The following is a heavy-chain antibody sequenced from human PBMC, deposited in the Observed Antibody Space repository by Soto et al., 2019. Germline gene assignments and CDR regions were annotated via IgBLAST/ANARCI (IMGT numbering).Heavy chain of an antibody. V-gene: IGHV5-10-1*04. J-gene: IGHJ6*02. CDR1: GDSITSYW. CDR2: IDPSDSYT. D-gene: IGHD3-22*01. Sequence: GEALKVSWKGSGDSITSYWIRWVRQMPGNGLEWMGRIDPSDSYTNYSPSLQGQLTISADKSVSTAYLQWSSLKASDTAMYYCARLSSSGYDSRVYYGMDVWGQGTTVTVSS. CDR3: ARLSSSGYDSRVYYGMDV.